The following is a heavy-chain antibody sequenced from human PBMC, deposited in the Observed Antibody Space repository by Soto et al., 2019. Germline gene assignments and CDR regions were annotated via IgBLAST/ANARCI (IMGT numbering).Heavy chain of an antibody. CDR2: FNPGAGGR. D-gene: IGHD2-15*01. V-gene: IGHV1-46*01. J-gene: IGHJ6*02. Sequence: QVQLVQSGAEVMQPGASVKVSCKASGYTFTSYYIHWVRQAPGQGLEWMGIFNPGAGGRSYAQKFQGRVTMTRDTSTSTVYMELSRLRSEDTAVYYCARGYCSGGSCYRLYYYDMDVWGQGTTVTVSS. CDR3: ARGYCSGGSCYRLYYYDMDV. CDR1: GYTFTSYY.